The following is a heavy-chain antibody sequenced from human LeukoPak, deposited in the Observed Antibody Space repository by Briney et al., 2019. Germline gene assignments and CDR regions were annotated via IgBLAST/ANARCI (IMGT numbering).Heavy chain of an antibody. CDR3: ARHQSGSYYYYGMDV. J-gene: IGHJ6*02. Sequence: PSETLSLTCTVSGVSISIYYWSWIRQPPGKGLEWIGYIYYSGTTSYNPSLKSRVTISVDTSKNQFSLKLISVTAADTAVYYCARHQSGSYYYYGMDVWGQGTTVTVSS. CDR1: GVSISIYY. V-gene: IGHV4-59*08. CDR2: IYYSGTT. D-gene: IGHD1-26*01.